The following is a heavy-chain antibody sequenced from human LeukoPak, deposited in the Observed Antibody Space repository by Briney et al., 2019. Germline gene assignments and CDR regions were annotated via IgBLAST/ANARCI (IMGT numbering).Heavy chain of an antibody. CDR3: ASTRRSGTYLDALDI. CDR1: GGSTNNYY. D-gene: IGHD1-26*01. Sequence: SETLSLTCTVSGGSTNNYYWNWIRQSPGKGLEWVGFIYYNGYTSYNPSLKSRVTLSIDTSKNQFSLKLTSVTAADTAVYYCASTRRSGTYLDALDIWGQGTMVTVSS. CDR2: IYYNGYT. J-gene: IGHJ3*02. V-gene: IGHV4-59*08.